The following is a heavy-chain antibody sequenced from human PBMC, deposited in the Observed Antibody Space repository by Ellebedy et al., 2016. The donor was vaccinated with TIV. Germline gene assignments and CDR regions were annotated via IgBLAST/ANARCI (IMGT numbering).Heavy chain of an antibody. CDR3: ARHVPATATSFDY. J-gene: IGHJ4*02. D-gene: IGHD2-15*01. Sequence: MPSETLSLTCAAYGGSFSGHYWSWIRQPPGKGPEGIGEINDSGTTKYNPSLVSRVTISLDMPKNQFSLKLTSVTAADTAVYYCARHVPATATSFDYWGQGTLVTVSS. CDR2: INDSGTT. CDR1: GGSFSGHY. V-gene: IGHV4-34*01.